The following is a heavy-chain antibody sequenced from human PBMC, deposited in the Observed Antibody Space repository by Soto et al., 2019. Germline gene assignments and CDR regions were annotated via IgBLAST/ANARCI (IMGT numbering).Heavy chain of an antibody. CDR1: GGSIGSSYW. D-gene: IGHD3-10*01. CDR2: IYHSGST. CDR3: ARQWGFGDISHFDY. V-gene: IGHV4-4*02. J-gene: IGHJ4*02. Sequence: QVQLQESGPGLVKPSGTLSLTCAVSGGSIGSSYWWSWVRQPPGKGLVWIGEIYHSGSTNYNPSLKSRSTISVDKSKHQFSLQLGSVTAADTAVYYCARQWGFGDISHFDYWGQGTLVTVSS.